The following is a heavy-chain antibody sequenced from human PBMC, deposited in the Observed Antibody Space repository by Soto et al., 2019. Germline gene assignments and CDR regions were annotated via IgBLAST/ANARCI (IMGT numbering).Heavy chain of an antibody. J-gene: IGHJ4*02. Sequence: QVQLVESGGGVVQPGRSLRLSCAASGFTFSGYGMHWVRQAPGKGLEWVAVMWCDGSNKYYADSVKGRFTISRDNSKNTLYLQMNSLRAEDTAVYYCARGAGVTTSPYFDYWGQGTLVTVSS. CDR2: MWCDGSNK. CDR3: ARGAGVTTSPYFDY. D-gene: IGHD4-17*01. CDR1: GFTFSGYG. V-gene: IGHV3-33*01.